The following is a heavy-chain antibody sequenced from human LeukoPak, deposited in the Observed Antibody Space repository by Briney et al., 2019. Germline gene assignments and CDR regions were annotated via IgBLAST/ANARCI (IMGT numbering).Heavy chain of an antibody. Sequence: GGSLRLSCAASGVTFSSYSMNWVRQAPGKGLEWVSYISSSSSTIYYADSVKGRFTISRDNAKNSLYLQMNSLRAEDTAVYYCERSVSRVIAAALWDYWGQGTLVTVSS. CDR3: ERSVSRVIAAALWDY. J-gene: IGHJ4*02. CDR2: ISSSSSTI. D-gene: IGHD6-13*01. V-gene: IGHV3-48*01. CDR1: GVTFSSYS.